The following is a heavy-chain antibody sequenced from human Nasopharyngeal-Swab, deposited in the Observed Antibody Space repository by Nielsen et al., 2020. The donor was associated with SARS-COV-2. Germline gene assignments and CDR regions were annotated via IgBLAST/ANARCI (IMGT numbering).Heavy chain of an antibody. Sequence: SETLSLTCVVYGGSFTSYYWGWIRQPPGKGLEWIAEINHSGNTHYNPSLKSRVTMSADTSKNQFSLRLSSVTAADTAVYYCARGLSGVVPAPILGLGPFYSYYYMDVWGKGTTVTVSS. CDR1: GGSFTSYY. V-gene: IGHV4-34*01. J-gene: IGHJ6*03. CDR2: INHSGNT. CDR3: ARGLSGVVPAPILGLGPFYSYYYMDV. D-gene: IGHD2-2*01.